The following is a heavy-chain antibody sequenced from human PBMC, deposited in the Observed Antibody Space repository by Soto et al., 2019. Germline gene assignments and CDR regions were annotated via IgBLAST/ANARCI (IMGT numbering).Heavy chain of an antibody. CDR1: GDSVSSNSAA. CDR2: TYYRSKWYN. CDR3: ARAYCSSTSCGMDD. J-gene: IGHJ6*02. Sequence: PSQTLSLTCAISGDSVSSNSAAWNWIRQSPSRGLEWLGRTYYRSKWYNDYAVSVKSRITINPDTSKNQFSLQLNSVTPEDTAVYYCARAYCSSTSCGMDDWGQGNMVTVSS. V-gene: IGHV6-1*01. D-gene: IGHD2-2*01.